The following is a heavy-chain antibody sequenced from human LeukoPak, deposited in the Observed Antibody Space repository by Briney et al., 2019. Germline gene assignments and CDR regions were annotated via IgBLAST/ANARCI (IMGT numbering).Heavy chain of an antibody. J-gene: IGHJ2*01. CDR1: GGSISSYY. Sequence: SETLSLTCTVSGGSISSYYWSWIRQPPGKGLEWIGYIYYSGSTNYNPSLKSRVTISVDTSKNQFSLKLSPVTAADTAVYYCARVVKGYWYFDLWGRGTLVTVSS. D-gene: IGHD2/OR15-2a*01. CDR3: ARVVKGYWYFDL. V-gene: IGHV4-59*01. CDR2: IYYSGST.